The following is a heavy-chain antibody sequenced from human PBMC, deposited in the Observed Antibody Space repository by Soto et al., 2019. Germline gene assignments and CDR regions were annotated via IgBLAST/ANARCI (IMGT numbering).Heavy chain of an antibody. D-gene: IGHD3-22*01. CDR3: AKVGGDYYDSSGYYYA. CDR1: GFTFSSYA. V-gene: IGHV3-23*01. CDR2: ISGSGGST. J-gene: IGHJ5*02. Sequence: EVQLLESGGGLVQPGGSLRLSCAASGFTFSSYAMSWVRQAPGKGLEWVSAISGSGGSTYYADSVKGRFTISRDNSKNTLYLQMTSLRAEDTAVYYCAKVGGDYYDSSGYYYAWGQGTLVTVSS.